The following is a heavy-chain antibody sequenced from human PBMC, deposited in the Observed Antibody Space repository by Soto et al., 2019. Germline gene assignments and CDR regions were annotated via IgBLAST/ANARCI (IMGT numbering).Heavy chain of an antibody. CDR1: GFMFSNHG. CDR2: IWSGGNNK. V-gene: IGHV3-33*01. Sequence: QVQLVESGGGVAQPGRSLRLSCAASGFMFSNHGMHWVRQAPDKGLEWVAVIWSGGNNKYYADSVKGRFTISRDNSKNMVYLQMDSMRAEATAVYYGSRGDNRIDEAAAYWGQGTLVTVSS. D-gene: IGHD1-1*01. CDR3: SRGDNRIDEAAAY. J-gene: IGHJ4*02.